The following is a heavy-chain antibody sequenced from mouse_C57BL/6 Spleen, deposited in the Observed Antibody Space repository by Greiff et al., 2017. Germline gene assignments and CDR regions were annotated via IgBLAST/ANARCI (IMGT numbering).Heavy chain of an antibody. J-gene: IGHJ4*01. V-gene: IGHV5-9*01. CDR1: GFTFSSYT. Sequence: EVMLVESGGGLVKPGGSLKLSCAASGFTFSSYTMSWVRQTPEKRLEWVATISGGGGNTYYPDSVKGRFTISRDNAKNTLYLQMSSLRSEDTALYYCARDSFYAMDYWGQGTSVTVSS. CDR3: ARDSFYAMDY. CDR2: ISGGGGNT.